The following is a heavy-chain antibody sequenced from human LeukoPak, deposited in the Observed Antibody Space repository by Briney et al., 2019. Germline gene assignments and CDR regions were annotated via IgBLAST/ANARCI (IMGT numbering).Heavy chain of an antibody. CDR3: AKDLSNWNDVTTPDY. CDR1: GFTFSTHE. V-gene: IGHV3-48*03. Sequence: GGSLRLSCVASGFTFSTHEMNWVRLAPGKGLEWVSFISSSGSIIYYADSVKGRFTISRDNAKNSLYLQMNSLRAEDTAVYYCAKDLSNWNDVTTPDYWGQGTLVTVSS. J-gene: IGHJ4*02. D-gene: IGHD1-1*01. CDR2: ISSSGSII.